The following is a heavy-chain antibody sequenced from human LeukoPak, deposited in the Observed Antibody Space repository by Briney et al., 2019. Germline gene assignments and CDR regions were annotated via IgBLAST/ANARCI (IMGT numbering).Heavy chain of an antibody. V-gene: IGHV3-48*01. J-gene: IGHJ4*02. CDR3: ARFSRHSSGWMAY. D-gene: IGHD6-19*01. Sequence: GGSLRLSCAASGFTFSSYSMNWVRQAPGKGLEWVSYISSSSSTIYYADSVKGRFTISRDNSKNTLYLQMNSLRAEDTAVYYCARFSRHSSGWMAYWGQGTLVTVSS. CDR2: ISSSSSTI. CDR1: GFTFSSYS.